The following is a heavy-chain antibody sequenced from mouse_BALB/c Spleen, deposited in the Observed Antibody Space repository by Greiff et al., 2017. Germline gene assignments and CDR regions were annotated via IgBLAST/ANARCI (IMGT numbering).Heavy chain of an antibody. CDR1: GFAFSSYD. J-gene: IGHJ2*01. V-gene: IGHV5-12-1*01. Sequence: DVQLVESGGGLVKPGGSLKLSCAASGFAFSSYDMSWVRQTPEKRLEWVAYISSGGASTYYPDTVKGRFTISRDNAKNTLYLQMSSLKSEDTAMYYCARGSYDLYYFDYWGQGTTLTVSS. CDR3: ARGSYDLYYFDY. D-gene: IGHD2-3*01. CDR2: ISSGGAST.